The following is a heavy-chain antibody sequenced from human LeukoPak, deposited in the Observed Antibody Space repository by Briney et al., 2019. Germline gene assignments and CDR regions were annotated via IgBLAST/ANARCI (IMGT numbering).Heavy chain of an antibody. J-gene: IGHJ6*02. V-gene: IGHV1-8*01. CDR2: MNPNSGNT. Sequence: ASVKVSCKASGYTFTSYDINWVRQATGQGLEWMGWMNPNSGNTGYAQKFQGRVTMTRNTSISTAYMELSSLRSEDTAVYYCARRLFSGSYPKTYYYYYGMDVWGQGTTVTVSS. D-gene: IGHD1-26*01. CDR1: GYTFTSYD. CDR3: ARRLFSGSYPKTYYYYYGMDV.